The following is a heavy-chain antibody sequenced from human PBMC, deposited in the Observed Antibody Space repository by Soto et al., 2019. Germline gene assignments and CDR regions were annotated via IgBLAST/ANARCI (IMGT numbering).Heavy chain of an antibody. CDR1: WFTFVDLG. CDR3: VRDGRGTDAYYMDV. Sequence: GGSLRLSWRASWFTFVDLGSSWFLQAPGKGLEWVAFIRNKAYGGATDYAAPVKGRFTISREDSGYIAYLHMNSLRPDDTAVYYCVRDGRGTDAYYMDVWGKGTTVTVSS. D-gene: IGHD1-1*01. J-gene: IGHJ6*03. CDR2: IRNKAYGGAT. V-gene: IGHV3-49*03.